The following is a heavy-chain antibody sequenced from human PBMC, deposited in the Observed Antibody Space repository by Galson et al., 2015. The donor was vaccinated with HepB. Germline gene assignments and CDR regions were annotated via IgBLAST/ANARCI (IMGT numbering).Heavy chain of an antibody. CDR2: ISSNGGST. J-gene: IGHJ4*02. D-gene: IGHD3-22*01. Sequence: SLRLSCAASGFTFSSYAMHWVRQAPGKGLEYVSAISSNGGSTYYADSVKGRFTISRDNSKNTLYLQISSLRAEDTAVYYCVKAPYDSSGYSNDYWGQGTLVTVSS. CDR1: GFTFSSYA. CDR3: VKAPYDSSGYSNDY. V-gene: IGHV3-64D*06.